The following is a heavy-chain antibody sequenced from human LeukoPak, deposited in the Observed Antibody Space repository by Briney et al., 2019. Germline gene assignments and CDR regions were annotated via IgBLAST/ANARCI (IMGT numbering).Heavy chain of an antibody. D-gene: IGHD2-15*01. CDR1: GFTFSCYA. J-gene: IGHJ5*02. Sequence: GGSLRPSCAASGFTFSCYAMSWVRQAPGKGLEWVSAISGGGGSTNYADSVKGRFTISRDNSKNTLYLQMNSLRAEDTAVYYCAKDRGYSRGGGGWFDPWGQGTLVTVSS. CDR2: ISGGGGST. V-gene: IGHV3-23*01. CDR3: AKDRGYSRGGGGWFDP.